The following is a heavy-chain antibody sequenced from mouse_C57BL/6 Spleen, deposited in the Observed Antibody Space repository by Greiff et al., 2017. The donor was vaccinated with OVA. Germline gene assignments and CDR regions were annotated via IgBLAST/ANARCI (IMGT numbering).Heavy chain of an antibody. CDR2: INPGSGGT. J-gene: IGHJ2*01. CDR1: GYAFTNYL. Sequence: QVQLQQSGAELVRPGTSVKVSCKASGYAFTNYLIEWVKQRPGQGLEWIGVINPGSGGTNYNEKFKGKATLTADKSSNTAYMQLSSLTSADSAVYSCARDRWSKGDYWGQGTTLTVSS. CDR3: ARDRWSKGDY. D-gene: IGHD2-3*01. V-gene: IGHV1-54*02.